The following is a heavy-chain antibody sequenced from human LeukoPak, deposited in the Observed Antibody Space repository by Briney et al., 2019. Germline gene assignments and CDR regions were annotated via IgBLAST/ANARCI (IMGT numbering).Heavy chain of an antibody. V-gene: IGHV3-48*01. CDR2: ISSSSSTI. D-gene: IGHD5-12*01. CDR1: GFTFSSYS. Sequence: GGSLRLSCAASGFTFSSYSMNWVRQAPGKGLEWVSYISSSSSTIYYADSVKGRFTISRDNAKNSLYLQMNSLRAEDTAVYYCARDGYSGYDLGGGSNYWGQGTLVTVSS. J-gene: IGHJ4*02. CDR3: ARDGYSGYDLGGGSNY.